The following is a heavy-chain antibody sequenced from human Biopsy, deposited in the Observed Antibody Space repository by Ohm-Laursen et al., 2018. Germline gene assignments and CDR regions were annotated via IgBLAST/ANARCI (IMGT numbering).Heavy chain of an antibody. D-gene: IGHD3-22*01. CDR3: ARGDYFDSNGYFWFDP. J-gene: IGHJ5*02. CDR2: IYDNGDT. V-gene: IGHV4-31*01. Sequence: SDTLSLTCSVSGGSINSGGHFWGWVRQSPGKGLEWIGYIYDNGDTYYNPSLMSLVSISADTSKNQVSPRLNSVTAADTAVYYCARGDYFDSNGYFWFDPWGQGTLVTVSS. CDR1: GGSINSGGHF.